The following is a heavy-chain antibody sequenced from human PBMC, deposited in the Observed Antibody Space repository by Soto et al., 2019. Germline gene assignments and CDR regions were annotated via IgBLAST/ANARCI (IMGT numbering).Heavy chain of an antibody. CDR1: GFTFFDYY. V-gene: IGHV3-11*01. D-gene: IGHD3-10*01. CDR3: ARDLRFVDLHYYFDS. Sequence: PWGSLRLSCETSGFTFFDYYIIFIRQAPLRGLEWVSLISSTGTTIYYADSVKGRFTISRDNVRSTLFLMMNNLRSEDTAVYYCARDLRFVDLHYYFDSWGQGTLVTVSS. J-gene: IGHJ4*02. CDR2: ISSTGTTI.